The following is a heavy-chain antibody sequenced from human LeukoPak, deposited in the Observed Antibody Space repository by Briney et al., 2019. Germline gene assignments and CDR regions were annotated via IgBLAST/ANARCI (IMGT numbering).Heavy chain of an antibody. D-gene: IGHD2/OR15-2a*01. CDR3: ARRLDCSTTTDAACAFDV. J-gene: IGHJ3*01. CDR1: GGSINGHPYY. CDR2: MSYSGGT. Sequence: PSETLSLTCTVSGGSINGHPYYWGWIRQPPGKGLEWMGSMSYSGGTFYSPSLKSRLTISVDTSKNHFSLRLTSVSAADTAVYYCARRLDCSTTTDAACAFDVWGQGTMVTVSS. V-gene: IGHV4-39*02.